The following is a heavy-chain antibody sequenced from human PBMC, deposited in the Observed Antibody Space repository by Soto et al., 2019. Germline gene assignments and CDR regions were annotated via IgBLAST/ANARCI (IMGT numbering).Heavy chain of an antibody. V-gene: IGHV4-30-2*01. Sequence: SETLSLTCAVSGGSISSGGYSWSWIRQPPGKGLEWIGYMYHIGSTYYNPSLKSRVTISVDTSKNQFSLKLSSVTAADTAVYYCARVGVLVPAALGVYFDYWGQGTLVTVSS. CDR1: GGSISSGGYS. J-gene: IGHJ4*02. CDR3: ARVGVLVPAALGVYFDY. CDR2: MYHIGST. D-gene: IGHD2-2*01.